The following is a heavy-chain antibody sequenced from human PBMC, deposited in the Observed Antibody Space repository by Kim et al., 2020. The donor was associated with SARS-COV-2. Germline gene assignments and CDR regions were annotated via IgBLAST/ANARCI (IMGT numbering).Heavy chain of an antibody. V-gene: IGHV5-51*01. CDR2: IFPDDSDT. CDR1: GYSFTSYW. CDR3: ARHSSIGANINYFDY. J-gene: IGHJ4*02. D-gene: IGHD6-13*01. Sequence: GESLKISCKGSGYSFTSYWIGWVRQMPGKGLEWMGIIFPDDSDTRYSPSFQGQVTISADKSINTAYLQWSSLKASDTAMYYCARHSSIGANINYFDYWGQGTMVTVSS.